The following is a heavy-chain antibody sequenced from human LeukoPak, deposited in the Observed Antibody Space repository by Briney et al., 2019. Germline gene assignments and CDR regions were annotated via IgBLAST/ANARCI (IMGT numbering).Heavy chain of an antibody. CDR1: GFTLSGYG. D-gene: IGHD3-22*01. Sequence: GGSLRLSCAASGFTLSGYGMHWVRQAPGKGLEWVAVIWYDGSNKYYADSVKGRFTISRDNSKNTLYLQMNSLRAEDTAVYYCAREHENDMGAFDIWGQGTMVTVSS. V-gene: IGHV3-33*01. CDR2: IWYDGSNK. J-gene: IGHJ3*02. CDR3: AREHENDMGAFDI.